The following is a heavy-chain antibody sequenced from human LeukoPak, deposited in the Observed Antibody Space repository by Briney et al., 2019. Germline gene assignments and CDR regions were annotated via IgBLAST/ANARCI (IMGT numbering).Heavy chain of an antibody. CDR3: AKDLAVEMATTFDY. D-gene: IGHD5-24*01. J-gene: IGHJ4*02. CDR1: GFTFSSYG. Sequence: GGSLRLSCAASGFTFSSYGMHWVRQAPGKGLEWVAFIRFDGSYKYYADSVKGRFTISRDNSKNTLYLQMNSLRAEDTAVYYCAKDLAVEMATTFDYWGQGTLVTVSS. V-gene: IGHV3-30*02. CDR2: IRFDGSYK.